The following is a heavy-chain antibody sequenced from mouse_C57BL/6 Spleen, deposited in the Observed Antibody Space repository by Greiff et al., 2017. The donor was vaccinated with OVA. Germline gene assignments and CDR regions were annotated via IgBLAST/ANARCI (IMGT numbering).Heavy chain of an antibody. J-gene: IGHJ1*03. CDR3: ARKGGIYYGNYEDYWYFDV. CDR1: GYTFTGYW. V-gene: IGHV1-9*01. Sequence: VQLQQSGAELMKPGASVKLSCKATGYTFTGYWIEWVKQRPGHGLEWIGEILPGSGSTNYNEKFKGKATFTADTSSNTAYMQLSSLTTEDSAIYYCARKGGIYYGNYEDYWYFDVWGTGTTVTVSS. D-gene: IGHD2-1*01. CDR2: ILPGSGST.